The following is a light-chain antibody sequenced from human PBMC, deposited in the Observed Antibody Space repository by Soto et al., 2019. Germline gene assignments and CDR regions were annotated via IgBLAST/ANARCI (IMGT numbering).Light chain of an antibody. CDR2: EVS. CDR3: SSYTSSSTLV. CDR1: SSDVGGYNY. J-gene: IGLJ3*02. V-gene: IGLV2-14*01. Sequence: QSVLTQPASVSGSPGQSITISCTGTSSDVGGYNYVSWYQQHPGKAPKLMIYEVSNRPXXXXXXXSGSKSGNTASLTISGXXXXXXXDYYCSSYTSSSTLVFGGGTKLTVL.